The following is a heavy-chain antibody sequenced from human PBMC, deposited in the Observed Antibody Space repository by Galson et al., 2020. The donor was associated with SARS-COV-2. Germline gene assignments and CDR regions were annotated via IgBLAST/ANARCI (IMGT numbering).Heavy chain of an antibody. CDR3: ARGGVAAAGLGDYYYYGMDV. CDR2: INHSGST. CDR1: GGSFSGYY. J-gene: IGHJ6*02. V-gene: IGHV4-34*01. Sequence: SETLSLTCAVYGGSFSGYYWSWIRQPPGKGLEWIGEINHSGSTNYNPSLKSRVTISVDTSKNQFSLKLSSVTAADTAVYYCARGGVAAAGLGDYYYYGMDVWGQWTTVTVSS. D-gene: IGHD6-13*01.